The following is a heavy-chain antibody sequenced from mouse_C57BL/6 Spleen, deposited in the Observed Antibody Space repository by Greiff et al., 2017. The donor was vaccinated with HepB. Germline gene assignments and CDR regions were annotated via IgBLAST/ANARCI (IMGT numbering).Heavy chain of an antibody. CDR1: GFTFSDYY. CDR2: INYDGSST. Sequence: EVKLVESEGGLVQPGSSMKLSCTASGFTFSDYYMAWVRQVPEKGLEWVANINYDGSSTYYLDSLKSRFIISRDNAKNILYLQMSSLKSEDTATYYCARDTAQSAMDYWGQGTSVTVSS. J-gene: IGHJ4*01. CDR3: ARDTAQSAMDY. V-gene: IGHV5-16*01. D-gene: IGHD3-2*02.